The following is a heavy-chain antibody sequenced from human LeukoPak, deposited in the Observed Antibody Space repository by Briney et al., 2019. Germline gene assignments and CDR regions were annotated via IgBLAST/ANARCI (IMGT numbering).Heavy chain of an antibody. D-gene: IGHD3-10*01. V-gene: IGHV3-23*01. CDR1: GFTFSSYA. CDR3: ALTSSGSYHNDDAFDI. J-gene: IGHJ3*02. Sequence: GGSLRLSCAASGFTFSSYAMSWVRQAPGKGLEWVSAISGSGGSTYYADSVKGRFTISRDNSKNTLYLQMNSLRAEDTAVYYCALTSSGSYHNDDAFDIWGQGTMVTVSS. CDR2: ISGSGGST.